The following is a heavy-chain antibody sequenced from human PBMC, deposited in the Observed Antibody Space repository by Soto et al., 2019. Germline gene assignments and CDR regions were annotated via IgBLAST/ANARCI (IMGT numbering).Heavy chain of an antibody. CDR1: GGSISGYF. D-gene: IGHD6-19*01. Sequence: PSETLSLPCTVSGGSISGYFWSWIRQPPGKGLEWIGYIYDSGSTKYNPSLTSRVTISVDTSKNQFSLKLSSVTAADTAVYYFARARSMWLRPPGIAVAGTRFQLSFDYWGQGTLVTVSS. CDR2: IYDSGST. J-gene: IGHJ4*02. V-gene: IGHV4-59*12. CDR3: ARARSMWLRPPGIAVAGTRFQLSFDY.